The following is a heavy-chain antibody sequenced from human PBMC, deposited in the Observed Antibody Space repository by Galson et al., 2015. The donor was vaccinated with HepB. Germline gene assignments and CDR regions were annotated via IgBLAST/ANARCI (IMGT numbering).Heavy chain of an antibody. J-gene: IGHJ5*02. CDR1: GFTFSDFW. Sequence: SLRLSCAASGFTFSDFWMHWARQTPGKGLVWVSRINNDGSGTSYADSVKGRFTISRYKAKNPLYLQMDSRRAEDTAVYYCASSRNYAAVSRIDPWGQGTLVTVSS. D-gene: IGHD3-10*01. CDR3: ASSRNYAAVSRIDP. V-gene: IGHV3-74*01. CDR2: INNDGSGT.